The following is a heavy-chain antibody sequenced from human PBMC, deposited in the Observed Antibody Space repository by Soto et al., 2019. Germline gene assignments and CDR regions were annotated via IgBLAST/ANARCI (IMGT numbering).Heavy chain of an antibody. J-gene: IGHJ4*02. D-gene: IGHD3-22*01. CDR3: ARRDYYDSTGYYTY. CDR2: VHHSGST. V-gene: IGHV4-4*02. Sequence: SEARSVTCAVSGGSISSRDWWVWGRQPPGKGLEWIGEVHHSGSTNYNPSLKSRVTISVDKSKNQFSLKLSSVTAADTAMYYCARRDYYDSTGYYTYWGQGALVTVS. CDR1: GGSISSRDW.